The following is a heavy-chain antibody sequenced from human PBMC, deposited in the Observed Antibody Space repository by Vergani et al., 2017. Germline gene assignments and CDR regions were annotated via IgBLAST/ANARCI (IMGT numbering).Heavy chain of an antibody. CDR3: AKANPRNSGYDYLYYYHAMDV. J-gene: IGHJ6*02. D-gene: IGHD5-12*01. V-gene: IGHV3-23*01. CDR1: GFTFSSHA. CDR2: IKNTGDST. Sequence: EVQLLQSEGAVVQPGGSLRLSCVAFGFTFSSHAMSWVRQGHGRGLEWVSSIKNTGDSTHYADSVKGRFTISRDNSKNTLYLQMNSLSAGDTAAYYCAKANPRNSGYDYLYYYHAMDVWGQGTTVTVSS.